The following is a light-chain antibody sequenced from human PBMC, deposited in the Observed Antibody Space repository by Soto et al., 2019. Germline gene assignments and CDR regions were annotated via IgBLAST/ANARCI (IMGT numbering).Light chain of an antibody. J-gene: IGLJ2*01. V-gene: IGLV1-40*01. CDR1: NSNIGAGYD. CDR3: QSYDSSLSGSDGV. Sequence: QSVLTQPPSVSGAPGQRVTISCTGTNSNIGAGYDVYWYQQLPGTAPRLLMYDNNSRPSGVPDRFSGYKSGTSASLAITDLQAEDEAEYYCQSYDSSLSGSDGVFGGGTQLTVL. CDR2: DNN.